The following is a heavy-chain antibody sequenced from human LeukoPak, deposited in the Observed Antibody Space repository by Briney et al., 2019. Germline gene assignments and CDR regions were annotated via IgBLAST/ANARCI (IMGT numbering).Heavy chain of an antibody. Sequence: GASVKVSCKASGGTFSSYAISWVRQAPGQGLEWMGGIIPIFGTANYAQKFQGRVTITADESTSTAYMELSSLRSEDTAVYYCARVHGCSSTSCHDAFDIWGQGTMVTVSS. D-gene: IGHD2-2*01. J-gene: IGHJ3*02. V-gene: IGHV1-69*13. CDR3: ARVHGCSSTSCHDAFDI. CDR2: IIPIFGTA. CDR1: GGTFSSYA.